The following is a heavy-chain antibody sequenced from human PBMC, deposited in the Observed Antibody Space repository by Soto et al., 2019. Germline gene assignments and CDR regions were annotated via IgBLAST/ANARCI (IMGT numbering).Heavy chain of an antibody. CDR2: IRSKANSYAT. D-gene: IGHD2-15*01. CDR1: GFTFSGSA. J-gene: IGHJ5*02. CDR3: TRYCSGGSCATRGFDP. V-gene: IGHV3-73*01. Sequence: GGSLRLSCAASGFTFSGSAMHWVRQASGKGLEWVGRIRSKANSYATAYAASVKGRFTISRDDSKNTAYLQMNSLKTEDTAVYYCTRYCSGGSCATRGFDPWGQGTLVTVSS.